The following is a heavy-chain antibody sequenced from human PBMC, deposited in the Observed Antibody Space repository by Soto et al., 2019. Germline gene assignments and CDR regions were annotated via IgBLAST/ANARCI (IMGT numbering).Heavy chain of an antibody. CDR2: INPYNGNT. V-gene: IGHV1-18*01. J-gene: IGHJ4*02. CDR1: GYTFTSYG. CDR3: ARVGVGLAAPRVWPY. Sequence: ASVKVSCKASGYTFTSYGISCVRQAPGQGLEWMAWINPYNGNTKYAEKFLGRVTVTTDTSTATAYMEVRSLTSDDTAVFYCARVGVGLAAPRVWPYWGQGXPVTVYS. D-gene: IGHD6-13*01.